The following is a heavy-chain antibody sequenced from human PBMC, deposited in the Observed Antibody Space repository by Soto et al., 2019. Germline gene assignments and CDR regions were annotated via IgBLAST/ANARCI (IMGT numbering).Heavy chain of an antibody. CDR3: ARGLGYCSSTSCRSFDY. D-gene: IGHD2-2*01. J-gene: IGHJ4*02. Sequence: ASVKVSCKASGYTFTGYYMHWVRQAPGQGLEWMGWINPNSGGTNYAQKFQGRVTMTRDTSISTAYMELSRLRSDDTAVYYCARGLGYCSSTSCRSFDYWGQGXLVTVSS. CDR1: GYTFTGYY. V-gene: IGHV1-2*02. CDR2: INPNSGGT.